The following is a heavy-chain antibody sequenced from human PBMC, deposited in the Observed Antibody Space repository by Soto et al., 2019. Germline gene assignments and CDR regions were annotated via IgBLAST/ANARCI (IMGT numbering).Heavy chain of an antibody. Sequence: GGSLRLSCAASGFTFSSYAMSWVRQAPGKGREWVSASSGSCGSTYYAASVKGRFTISRDNSKNTLYLQMNSLRAEDAAVYYCSKAVDYGDPDAFDIWGQGTMVTVSS. J-gene: IGHJ3*02. V-gene: IGHV3-23*01. CDR1: GFTFSSYA. D-gene: IGHD4-17*01. CDR3: SKAVDYGDPDAFDI. CDR2: SSGSCGST.